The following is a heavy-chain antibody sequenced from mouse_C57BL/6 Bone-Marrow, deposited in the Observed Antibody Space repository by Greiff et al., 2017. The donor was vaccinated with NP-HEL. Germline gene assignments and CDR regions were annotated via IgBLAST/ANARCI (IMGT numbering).Heavy chain of an antibody. V-gene: IGHV1-63*01. CDR3: ARLDYFDY. CDR2: IYPGGGYT. Sequence: VKLMESGAELVRPGTSVKMSCKASGYTFTNYWIGWAKQRPGHGLEWIGDIYPGGGYTNYNEKFKGKATLTADKSSSTAYMQFSSLTSEDSAIYYCARLDYFDYWGQGTTLTVSS. J-gene: IGHJ2*01. CDR1: GYTFTNYW.